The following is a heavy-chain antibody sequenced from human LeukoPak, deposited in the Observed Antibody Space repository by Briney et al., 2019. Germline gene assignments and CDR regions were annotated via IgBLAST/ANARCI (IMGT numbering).Heavy chain of an antibody. CDR2: TKCKIHGGTI. D-gene: IGHD6-13*01. CDR3: STSPLPGIDN. V-gene: IGHV3-15*01. Sequence: AGSLSLSCAAAGFTFDNAWMTWVRPAQGKGLEWVGRTKCKIHGGTINYAAPVKRRSSISRDASENTVCRPLSSLRTEDTAMYYCSTSPLPGIDNWGQGIQVTVSS. CDR1: GFTFDNAW. J-gene: IGHJ4*02.